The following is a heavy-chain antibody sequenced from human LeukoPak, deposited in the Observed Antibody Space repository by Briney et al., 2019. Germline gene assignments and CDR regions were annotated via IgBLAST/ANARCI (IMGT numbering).Heavy chain of an antibody. J-gene: IGHJ4*02. D-gene: IGHD4-17*01. CDR3: ARENGALVDY. V-gene: IGHV4-30-4*01. Sequence: SETLSLTCTVSGVSISSGDYYWSWIRQPPGKGLEWIGYIYYSGSTYYNPFLKSRVTISVDTSKNQFSLKLSSVTAADTAVYYCARENGALVDYWGQGTLVTVSS. CDR1: GVSISSGDYY. CDR2: IYYSGST.